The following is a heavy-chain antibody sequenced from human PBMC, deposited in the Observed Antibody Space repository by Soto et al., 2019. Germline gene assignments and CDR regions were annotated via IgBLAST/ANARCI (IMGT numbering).Heavy chain of an antibody. Sequence: QVQLQESGPGLVKPTETLSLNCTVSSGYINSFYWAWMRQPAGKGLEWIGRIHSSGTTNYNPSLSSRVTMSVDLSKNQFSLRLASVTAADTAVYYCARDRIIGTCCSDYWGQGILVTVSS. CDR1: SGYINSFY. V-gene: IGHV4-4*07. CDR3: ARDRIIGTCCSDY. CDR2: IHSSGTT. D-gene: IGHD1-7*01. J-gene: IGHJ4*02.